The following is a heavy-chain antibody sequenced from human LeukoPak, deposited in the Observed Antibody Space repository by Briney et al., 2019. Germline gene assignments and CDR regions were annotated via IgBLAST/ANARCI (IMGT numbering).Heavy chain of an antibody. D-gene: IGHD3-16*01. J-gene: IGHJ4*02. CDR2: IFHTGIA. Sequence: PSETLSLTCAVSGGSITNNHYWTGVRRAPGKGREWIAVIFHTGIANYNPSLKSRVTISMDRPKNQFSLTLISVAAADTAVYYCAGGGEAWELLGYWGQGTLVTVSS. CDR3: AGGGEAWELLGY. CDR1: GGSITNNHY. V-gene: IGHV4-4*02.